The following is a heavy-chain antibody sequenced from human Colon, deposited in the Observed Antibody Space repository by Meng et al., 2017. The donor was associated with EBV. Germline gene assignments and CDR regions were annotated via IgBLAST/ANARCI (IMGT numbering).Heavy chain of an antibody. Sequence: VHLQQGCAGLWKPSAPLSLTCAVFGGSFSGNFWTWIRQSPGEGLEWIGEIHHSGSTKYNPSLKNRVSISLDTSKKQFSLQLTSVTAADTAVYFCARDPAQEDFDTSGYMYDSWGPGTLVTVSS. V-gene: IGHV4-34*02. D-gene: IGHD3-22*01. CDR2: IHHSGST. CDR1: GGSFSGNF. CDR3: ARDPAQEDFDTSGYMYDS. J-gene: IGHJ5*01.